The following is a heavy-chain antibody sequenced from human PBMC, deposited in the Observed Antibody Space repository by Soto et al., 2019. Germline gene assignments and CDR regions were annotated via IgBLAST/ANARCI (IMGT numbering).Heavy chain of an antibody. CDR1: GYTFTSYA. V-gene: IGHV1-3*01. CDR3: ARSIAAAGSKPLDY. Sequence: ASVKVSCKASGYTFTSYAMYWVRQAPGQRLEWMGWINAGNGNTKYSQKFQGRVTITRDTSASTAYMELSSLRSEDTAVYYCARSIAAAGSKPLDYWGQGTLVTVS. D-gene: IGHD6-13*01. CDR2: INAGNGNT. J-gene: IGHJ4*02.